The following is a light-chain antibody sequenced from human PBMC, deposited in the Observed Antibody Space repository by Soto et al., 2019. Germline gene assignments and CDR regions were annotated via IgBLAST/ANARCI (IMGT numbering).Light chain of an antibody. CDR3: QQSYIAPYS. V-gene: IGKV1-39*01. Sequence: DIQMTQSPSSLSASVGDRVTITCRASQTVTTYLNWYQQMPGKAPKLLIYSAFSLQSGVPSRFSGSGSGTDFTLTISGLRPEDFATYFCQQSYIAPYSFGQGTRLEIQ. CDR2: SAF. CDR1: QTVTTY. J-gene: IGKJ2*03.